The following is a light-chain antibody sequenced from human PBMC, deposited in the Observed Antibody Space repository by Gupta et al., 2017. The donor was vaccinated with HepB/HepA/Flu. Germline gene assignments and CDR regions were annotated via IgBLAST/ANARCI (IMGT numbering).Light chain of an antibody. CDR2: DVS. J-gene: IGKJ4*01. CDR3: QQRDSWPLT. CDR1: QSVRSY. V-gene: IGKV3-11*01. Sequence: EIVLTQSPATLSLSPGERATLSCRASQSVRSYLAWYQQKPGQAPRLLIYDVSSRATGIPARFSGSGSGTDFTLTISSLEPEDFAVYYCQQRDSWPLTFGGGTKVEIK.